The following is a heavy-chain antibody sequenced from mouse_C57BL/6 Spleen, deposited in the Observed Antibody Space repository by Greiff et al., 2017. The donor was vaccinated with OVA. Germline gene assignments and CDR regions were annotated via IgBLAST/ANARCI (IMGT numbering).Heavy chain of an antibody. J-gene: IGHJ4*01. D-gene: IGHD1-1*01. CDR2: IDPSDSYT. Sequence: VQLQQPGAELVMPGASVKLSCKASGYTFTSYWMHWVKQRPGQGLEWIGEIDPSDSYTNYNQKFKGKSTLTVDKSSSTAYMQLSSLTSEDSAVYYCARSGVTYGSFYAMDYWGQGTSVTVSS. V-gene: IGHV1-69*01. CDR1: GYTFTSYW. CDR3: ARSGVTYGSFYAMDY.